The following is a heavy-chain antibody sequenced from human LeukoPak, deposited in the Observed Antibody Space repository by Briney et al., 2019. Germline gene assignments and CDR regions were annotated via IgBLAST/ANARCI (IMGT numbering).Heavy chain of an antibody. CDR3: ARDDSSSSHYFDY. CDR2: ISSSSSYI. J-gene: IGHJ4*02. D-gene: IGHD6-6*01. V-gene: IGHV3-21*01. CDR1: GFTFSSYG. Sequence: GSLRLSCAASGFTFSSYGMHWVRQAPGKGLEWVSSISSSSSYIYYADSVKGRFTISRDNAKNSLYLQMNSLRAEDTAVYYCARDDSSSSHYFDYWGQGTLVTVSS.